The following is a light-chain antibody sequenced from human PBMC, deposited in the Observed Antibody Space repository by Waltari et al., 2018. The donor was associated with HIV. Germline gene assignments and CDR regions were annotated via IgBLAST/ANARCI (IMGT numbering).Light chain of an antibody. CDR3: LQRSSWLT. V-gene: IGKV3-11*01. CDR2: GAS. J-gene: IGKJ4*01. Sequence: EIVLTQSPASLSVSPGDRVTLSCRASQSINKYLAWYQLKPGQAPKLLVYGASNRATGIPTRFTGSGSGTNFTLTIGSLHPDDFALYYCLQRSSWLTFGGGTRVDLK. CDR1: QSINKY.